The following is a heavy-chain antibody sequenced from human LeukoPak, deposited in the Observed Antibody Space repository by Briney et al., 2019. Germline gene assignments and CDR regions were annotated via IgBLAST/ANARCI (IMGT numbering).Heavy chain of an antibody. Sequence: SQTLSLTCTVSGGSISSGSYYWSWIRQPAGKGLEWIGRIYTSGSTNYNPSLKSRVTISVDTSKNQFSLKLSSVTAADTAMYYCARHRGITMILFRRNDAFDIWGQGTMVTVSS. V-gene: IGHV4-61*02. J-gene: IGHJ3*02. CDR2: IYTSGST. CDR1: GGSISSGSYY. D-gene: IGHD3-22*01. CDR3: ARHRGITMILFRRNDAFDI.